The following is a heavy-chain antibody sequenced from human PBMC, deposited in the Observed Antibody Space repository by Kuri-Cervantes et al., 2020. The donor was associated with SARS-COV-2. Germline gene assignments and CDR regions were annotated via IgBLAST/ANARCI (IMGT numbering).Heavy chain of an antibody. D-gene: IGHD3-10*01. Sequence: GESLKISCAASGFTFSSYWMHWVRQAPGKGLVWVSRINSDGSSTSYADSVKGRFTISRDNSKNTLYLQMNSLRAEDTAVYYCAKGGMYYYGSGSYYNPNWFDPWGQGTLVTVSS. CDR3: AKGGMYYYGSGSYYNPNWFDP. CDR2: INSDGSST. CDR1: GFTFSSYW. V-gene: IGHV3-74*01. J-gene: IGHJ5*02.